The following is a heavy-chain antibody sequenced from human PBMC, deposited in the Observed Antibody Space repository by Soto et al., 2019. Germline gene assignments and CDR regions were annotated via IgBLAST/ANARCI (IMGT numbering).Heavy chain of an antibody. D-gene: IGHD3-9*01. J-gene: IGHJ6*02. CDR1: GYTFTGQY. CDR3: ATACNFGGVTIWCMDV. V-gene: IGHV1-2*04. Sequence: GSVKLSCKACGYTFTGQYMHWVRHAPGQGLEWMGWINPNNGATNYAQKFQGLLTLTRDTSISTAYMELSSLRSDDTAVYYCATACNFGGVTIWCMDVWGQGTTVTVSS. CDR2: INPNNGAT.